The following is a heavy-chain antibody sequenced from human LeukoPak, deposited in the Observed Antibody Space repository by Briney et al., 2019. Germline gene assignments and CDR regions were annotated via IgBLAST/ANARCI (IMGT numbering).Heavy chain of an antibody. V-gene: IGHV5-10-1*01. J-gene: IGHJ4*02. CDR3: ARDGGGASSWVSH. CDR2: IDPGDSFT. CDR1: GYSFSSYW. Sequence: KPGESLKISCKGSGYSFSSYWISWVRQMPGKGLEWMGRIDPGDSFTKYRPSLEGRVTISADKSLSTVYLQWSSLKASDTAIYYCARDGGGASSWVSHWGQGTLVTVSS. D-gene: IGHD2-21*01.